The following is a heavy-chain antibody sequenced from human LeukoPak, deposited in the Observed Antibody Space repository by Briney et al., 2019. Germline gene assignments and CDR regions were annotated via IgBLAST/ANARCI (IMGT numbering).Heavy chain of an antibody. D-gene: IGHD3-3*01. V-gene: IGHV1-46*01. CDR1: GYTFTSYY. CDR3: ARVDFWSY. Sequence: GASVKVSYKASGYTFTSYYMHWLRQAPGQGLEWMGIINPRGGSTSYAPKLQGRVTMTRDMSTSTVYMELSSLRSEATTVYYCARVDFWSYWGQGTLVTVSS. J-gene: IGHJ4*02. CDR2: INPRGGST.